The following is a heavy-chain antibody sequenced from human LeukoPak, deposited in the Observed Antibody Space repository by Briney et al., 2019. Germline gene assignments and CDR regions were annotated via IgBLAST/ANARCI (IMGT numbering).Heavy chain of an antibody. CDR3: TSGYFVHTFDF. V-gene: IGHV4-34*01. CDR2: INHSGST. Sequence: KTSETLSLTCAVYGGSFSGYYWSWTRQPPGKGLEWIGEINHSGSTNYNPSLKSRVTISVDTSKNQFSLKLSSVTAADTAVYYCTSGYFVHTFDFWGQGPLVTVSS. CDR1: GGSFSGYY. J-gene: IGHJ4*02. D-gene: IGHD3-9*01.